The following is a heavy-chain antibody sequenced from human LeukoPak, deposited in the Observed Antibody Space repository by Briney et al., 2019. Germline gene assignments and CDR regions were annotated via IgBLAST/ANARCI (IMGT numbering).Heavy chain of an antibody. CDR2: INHSGST. D-gene: IGHD3-10*01. CDR3: ARGPYYYGSGSLTYYYYYYMDV. Sequence: SETLSLTCTVSGGSISSGDYYWSWIRQPPGKGLEWIGEINHSGSTNYNPSLKSRVTISVDTSKNQFSLKLSSVTAADTAVYYCARGPYYYGSGSLTYYYYYYMDVWGKGTTVTVSS. J-gene: IGHJ6*03. CDR1: GGSISSGDYY. V-gene: IGHV4-39*07.